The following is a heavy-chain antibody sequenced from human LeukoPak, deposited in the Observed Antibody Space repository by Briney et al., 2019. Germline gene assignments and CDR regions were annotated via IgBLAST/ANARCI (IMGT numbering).Heavy chain of an antibody. CDR2: ISAYNGNT. CDR1: GYTFTSYG. Sequence: ASVKVSCKASGYTFTSYGISWVRQAPGQGLERMGWISAYNGNTNYAQKLQGRVTMTTDTSTSTAYMELRSLRSDDTAVYYCARAVVPAAIRPYYYYGMDVWGQGTTVTVSS. V-gene: IGHV1-18*01. CDR3: ARAVVPAAIRPYYYYGMDV. D-gene: IGHD2-2*02. J-gene: IGHJ6*02.